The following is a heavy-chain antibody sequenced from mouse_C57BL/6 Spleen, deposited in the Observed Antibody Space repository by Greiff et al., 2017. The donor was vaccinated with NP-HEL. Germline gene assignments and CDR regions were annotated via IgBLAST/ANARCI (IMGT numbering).Heavy chain of an antibody. J-gene: IGHJ1*03. V-gene: IGHV5-6*01. CDR2: ISSGGSYT. CDR3: ARPLTGEGYFDV. D-gene: IGHD4-1*01. CDR1: GFTFSSYG. Sequence: EVQLVESGGDLVKPGGSLKLSCAASGFTFSSYGMSWVRQTPDKRLEWVATISSGGSYTYYPDSVKGRFTISRDNAKNTLYLQMSRLKSEDTAMYYCARPLTGEGYFDVWGTGTTVTVSS.